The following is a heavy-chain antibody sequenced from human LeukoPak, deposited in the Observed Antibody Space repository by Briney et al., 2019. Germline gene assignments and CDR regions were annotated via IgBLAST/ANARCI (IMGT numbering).Heavy chain of an antibody. CDR1: GLSFSDHW. Sequence: GGSLRLSCAASGLSFSDHWLTWVRHPPGKGLEWVATIKQDGSVKYYLDSVKGRFTISRDNAKNSLYLQMNSLGAEDTAVYYCAREARPSHYYMDVWGKGTTVTVSS. J-gene: IGHJ6*03. CDR2: IKQDGSVK. V-gene: IGHV3-7*01. CDR3: AREARPSHYYMDV.